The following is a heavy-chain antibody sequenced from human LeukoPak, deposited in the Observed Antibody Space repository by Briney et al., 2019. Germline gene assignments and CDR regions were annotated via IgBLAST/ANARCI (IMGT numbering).Heavy chain of an antibody. CDR2: IKQDGSEK. J-gene: IGHJ4*02. CDR1: GLTFSTYW. D-gene: IGHD1-1*01. CDR3: ALNWNPTY. V-gene: IGHV3-7*01. Sequence: GGSLRSSCAASGLTFSTYWLSWFRQPPGKGLEWVANIKQDGSEKYYVDSVKGRFTISRDNAKNSLYLQMNSLRAEDTAVYYCALNWNPTYWGQGTLVTVSS.